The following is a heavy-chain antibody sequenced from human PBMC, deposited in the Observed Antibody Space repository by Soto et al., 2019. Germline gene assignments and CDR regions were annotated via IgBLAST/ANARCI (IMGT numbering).Heavy chain of an antibody. CDR3: ARDRESNYYDSSGYYSGYYYGMDV. Sequence: ASETLSLTCTVSGGSITSSSYYWGWIRQPPGKGLEWIGSIYYSGSTYYNPSLKSRVTISVDTSKNQFSLKLSSVTAADTAVYYCARDRESNYYDSSGYYSGYYYGMDVWGQGTTVTVSS. D-gene: IGHD3-22*01. CDR1: GGSITSSSYY. V-gene: IGHV4-39*07. CDR2: IYYSGST. J-gene: IGHJ6*02.